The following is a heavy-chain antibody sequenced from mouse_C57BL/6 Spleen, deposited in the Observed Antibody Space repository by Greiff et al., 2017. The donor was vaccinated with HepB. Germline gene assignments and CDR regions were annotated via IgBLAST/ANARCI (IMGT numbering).Heavy chain of an antibody. CDR2: IDPSDSYT. CDR3: ARGPRYYYGSSYFDV. J-gene: IGHJ1*03. Sequence: QVQLQQPGAELVKPGASVKLSCKASGYTFTSYWMQWVKQRPGQGLEWIGEIDPSDSYTNYNQKFKGKATLTVDTSSSTAYMQLSSLTSEDSAVYYCARGPRYYYGSSYFDVWGTGTTVTVSS. CDR1: GYTFTSYW. D-gene: IGHD1-1*01. V-gene: IGHV1-50*01.